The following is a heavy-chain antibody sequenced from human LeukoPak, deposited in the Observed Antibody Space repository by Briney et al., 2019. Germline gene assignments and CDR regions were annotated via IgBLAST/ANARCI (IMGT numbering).Heavy chain of an antibody. Sequence: GGSLRLSRAASGFTFSSYWMSWVRQAPGKGLEWVANIKQDGSEKYYVDSVKGRFTISRDNAKNSLYLQMYSLRAEDTAVYYCARDQVAAATDYWGQGTLVTVSS. J-gene: IGHJ4*02. V-gene: IGHV3-7*01. CDR2: IKQDGSEK. D-gene: IGHD6-13*01. CDR1: GFTFSSYW. CDR3: ARDQVAAATDY.